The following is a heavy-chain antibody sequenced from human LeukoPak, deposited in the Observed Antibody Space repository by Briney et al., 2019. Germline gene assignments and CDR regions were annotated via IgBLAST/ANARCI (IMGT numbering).Heavy chain of an antibody. D-gene: IGHD3-10*01. J-gene: IGHJ3*02. Sequence: ASVKVSCKASGDTLTGYYIHWVRQAPGQVLEWMGCFDPNTGATHYAQKFQGRVTMTRDTSIDTDYMELSRLRSDDTALYYCAGYTVVRGITLSAFDIWGQGTVVTVSS. V-gene: IGHV1-2*02. CDR1: GDTLTGYY. CDR2: FDPNTGAT. CDR3: AGYTVVRGITLSAFDI.